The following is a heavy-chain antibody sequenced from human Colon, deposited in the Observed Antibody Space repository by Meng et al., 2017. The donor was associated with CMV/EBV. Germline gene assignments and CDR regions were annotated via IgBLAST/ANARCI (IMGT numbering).Heavy chain of an antibody. J-gene: IGHJ4*02. CDR3: ARGGGAY. D-gene: IGHD3-10*01. CDR1: GYTFTGYH. Sequence: ASVKVSCKASGYTFTGYHIHWVRQAPGQGLEWMGWIKPSSGDTNYAQKFRGTVTMTRDTSISTAYLELSSLRPDDTAVYFCARGGGAYWGQGTLVTVSS. CDR2: IKPSSGDT. V-gene: IGHV1-2*02.